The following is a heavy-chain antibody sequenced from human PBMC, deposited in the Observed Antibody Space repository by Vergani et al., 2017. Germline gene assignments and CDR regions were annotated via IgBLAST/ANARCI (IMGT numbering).Heavy chain of an antibody. CDR3: ARIISSSWYCFDY. CDR2: ISSSSSYT. V-gene: IGHV3-11*06. CDR1: GFTFSAYY. D-gene: IGHD6-13*01. J-gene: IGHJ4*02. Sequence: QVQLVESGGGLVKPGGSLRLSCAASGFTFSAYYMSWIRQAPGKGLEWVSYISSSSSYTNYADSVKGRFTISRDNAKNSLYLQMNSLRAEDTAVYYCARIISSSWYCFDYWGQGTLVTVSS.